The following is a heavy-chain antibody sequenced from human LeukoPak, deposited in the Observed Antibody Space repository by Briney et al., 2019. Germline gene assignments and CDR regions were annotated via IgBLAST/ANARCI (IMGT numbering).Heavy chain of an antibody. Sequence: GSLRLSCAASGFTFSNYEMNWVRQAPGKGLEWLGYVFYSGSTYYNPSLKSRVTLSLDTSNNQFSLRLSSVTGADTAMYYCARNSYGHLNWFDPWGQGTLVTVSS. CDR3: ARNSYGHLNWFDP. CDR2: VFYSGST. D-gene: IGHD3-16*01. CDR1: GFTFSNYE. V-gene: IGHV4-59*12. J-gene: IGHJ5*02.